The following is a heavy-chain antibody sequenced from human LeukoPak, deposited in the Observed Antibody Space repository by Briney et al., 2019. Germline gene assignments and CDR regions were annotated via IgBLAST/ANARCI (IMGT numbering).Heavy chain of an antibody. D-gene: IGHD5-12*01. CDR3: ARDIERYSGYDCGDY. CDR1: GFTFTTYA. J-gene: IGHJ4*02. V-gene: IGHV3-23*01. CDR2: ISGSGGST. Sequence: GGSLRLSCAASGFTFTTYAMSWVRQAPGKGLEWVSAISGSGGSTYYADSVKGRFTISRDNSKNTLYLQMNSLRVGDTAVYYCARDIERYSGYDCGDYWGQGTLVTVSS.